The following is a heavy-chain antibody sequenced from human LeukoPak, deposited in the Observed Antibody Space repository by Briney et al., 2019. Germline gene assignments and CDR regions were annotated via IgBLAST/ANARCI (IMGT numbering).Heavy chain of an antibody. CDR1: GFTFSSYW. CDR2: IKQDGSEK. D-gene: IGHD3-10*01. V-gene: IGHV3-7*01. J-gene: IGHJ4*02. CDR3: ASSPYYYGSGFDY. Sequence: PGGSLRLSCAASGFTFSSYWMSWVHQAPGKGLEWVANIKQDGSEKYYVDSVKGRFTISRDNAKNSLYLQMNSLRAEDTAVYYCASSPYYYGSGFDYWGQGTLVTVSS.